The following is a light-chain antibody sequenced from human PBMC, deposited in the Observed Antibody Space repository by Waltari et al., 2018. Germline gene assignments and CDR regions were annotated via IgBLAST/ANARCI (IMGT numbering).Light chain of an antibody. CDR1: RSDVGGSDF. J-gene: IGLJ1*01. CDR3: ASYTASSDFV. Sequence: HSALTQPASVSGSPGQSITISCTGTRSDVGGSDFVSWYRQHPEKAPNLIIFDVTERPSGIAARLSGSKSGNTASLTISGLQADDEADYDCASYTASSDFVFGSGTTVTV. CDR2: DVT. V-gene: IGLV2-14*03.